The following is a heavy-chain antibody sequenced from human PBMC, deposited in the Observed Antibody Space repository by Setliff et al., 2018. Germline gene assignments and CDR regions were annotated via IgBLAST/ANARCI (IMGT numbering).Heavy chain of an antibody. V-gene: IGHV1-2*06. CDR2: INPNSGGT. D-gene: IGHD3-10*01. CDR1: GYIFTDYY. J-gene: IGHJ5*02. Sequence: ASVKVSCKASGYIFTDYYMHWVRQAPGQELGWMGRINPNSGGTNYAQKFQGRVTMTTDESTSTAYMELSSLRSEDTAVYYCAREGLTLVRGATSWFDPWGQGTLVTVSS. CDR3: AREGLTLVRGATSWFDP.